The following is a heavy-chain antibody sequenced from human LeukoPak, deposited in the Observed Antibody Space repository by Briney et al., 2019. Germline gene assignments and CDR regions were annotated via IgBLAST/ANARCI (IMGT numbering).Heavy chain of an antibody. Sequence: SEALSLTCAVYGGSFSGYYWSWIRQPPGKGLEWIGEINHSGSTNYNPSLKSRVTTSVDTSKNQFSLKLSSVTAADTAVYYCARAGDCSGGRCIDYWGQGTLVTVSS. V-gene: IGHV4-34*01. J-gene: IGHJ4*02. CDR3: ARAGDCSGGRCIDY. D-gene: IGHD2-15*01. CDR2: INHSGST. CDR1: GGSFSGYY.